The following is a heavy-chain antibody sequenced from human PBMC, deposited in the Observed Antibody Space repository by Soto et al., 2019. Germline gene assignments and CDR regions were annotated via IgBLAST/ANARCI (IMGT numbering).Heavy chain of an antibody. Sequence: QVQLVGSGGGVVQPGRSVRLSCAASGFTFSSYGMHWVRQALGKGLEWVAVIWYDGRNKYYADYVKGRFTIPGDNSKNTLYLQMNSLRAEDTAVYYCARDRKLQQLVHYDYGMDVWGQGTTVTVSS. D-gene: IGHD6-13*01. V-gene: IGHV3-33*01. J-gene: IGHJ6*02. CDR1: GFTFSSYG. CDR2: IWYDGRNK. CDR3: ARDRKLQQLVHYDYGMDV.